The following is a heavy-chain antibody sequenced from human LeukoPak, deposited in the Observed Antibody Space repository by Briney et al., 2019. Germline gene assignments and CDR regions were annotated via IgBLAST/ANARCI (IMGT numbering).Heavy chain of an antibody. Sequence: GASVKVSCKASGYTFTGYYMHWVRQAPGQGLEWMGWINPNSGGTNYAQKFQGRVTMTRDTSISTAYMELSRLRSDDTAVYYCAREYYDSSGYYSPYYFDYWGQGTLVTVSS. J-gene: IGHJ4*02. CDR1: GYTFTGYY. CDR3: AREYYDSSGYYSPYYFDY. D-gene: IGHD3-22*01. CDR2: INPNSGGT. V-gene: IGHV1-2*02.